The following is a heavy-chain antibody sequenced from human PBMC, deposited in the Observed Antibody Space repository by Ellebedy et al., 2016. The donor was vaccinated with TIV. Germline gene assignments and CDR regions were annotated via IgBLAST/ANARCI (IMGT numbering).Heavy chain of an antibody. CDR3: AREYYDFWSGYFTRPDY. CDR1: GGTFSSYA. V-gene: IGHV1-69*06. Sequence: SVKVSCXASGGTFSSYAISWVRQAPGQGLEWMGGIIPIFGTANYAQKFQGRVTITADKSTSTAHMELSSLRSEDTAVYYCAREYYDFWSGYFTRPDYWGQGTLVTVSS. D-gene: IGHD3-3*01. J-gene: IGHJ4*02. CDR2: IIPIFGTA.